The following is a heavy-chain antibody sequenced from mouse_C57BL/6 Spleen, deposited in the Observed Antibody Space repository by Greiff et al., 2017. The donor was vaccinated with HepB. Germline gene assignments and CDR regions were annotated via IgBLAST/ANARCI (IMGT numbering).Heavy chain of an antibody. CDR2: IYPGDGDT. D-gene: IGHD2-3*01. V-gene: IGHV1-82*01. CDR3: ARSLYDGYYYYAMDY. J-gene: IGHJ4*01. Sequence: VQLQQSGPELVKPGASVKISCKASGYAFSSSWMNWVKQRPGKGLEWIGRIYPGDGDTNYNGKFKGKATMTADKSYSTAYMQLSSLTSEDSAVYFCARSLYDGYYYYAMDYWGQGTSVTVSS. CDR1: GYAFSSSW.